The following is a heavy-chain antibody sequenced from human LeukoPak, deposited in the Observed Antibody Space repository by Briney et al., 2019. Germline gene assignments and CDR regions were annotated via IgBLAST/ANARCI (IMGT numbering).Heavy chain of an antibody. Sequence: GRSLRLSCAASGFTFSSYWMHWVRQAPGKGLVWVSRINSDGSSTSYADSVKGRFTISRDNAKNTLYLQMNSLRAEDTAVYYCARVREWFGELFNYWGQGTLVTVSS. D-gene: IGHD3-10*01. V-gene: IGHV3-74*01. J-gene: IGHJ4*02. CDR3: ARVREWFGELFNY. CDR1: GFTFSSYW. CDR2: INSDGSST.